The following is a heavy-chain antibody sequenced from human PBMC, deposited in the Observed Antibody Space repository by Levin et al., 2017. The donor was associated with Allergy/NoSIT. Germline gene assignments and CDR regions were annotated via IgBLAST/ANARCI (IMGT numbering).Heavy chain of an antibody. CDR2: IKRKTDGGTT. Sequence: GESLKISCTASGFTFSSAWMSWVRQAPGKGLEWVGRIKRKTDGGTTDYAAPVKGRFTISRDDSENMLYLQMNSLKTEDTAVYYCTAGVGTSDNDYWGQGTLVTVSS. J-gene: IGHJ4*02. CDR3: TAGVGTSDNDY. V-gene: IGHV3-15*01. CDR1: GFTFSSAW. D-gene: IGHD1-26*01.